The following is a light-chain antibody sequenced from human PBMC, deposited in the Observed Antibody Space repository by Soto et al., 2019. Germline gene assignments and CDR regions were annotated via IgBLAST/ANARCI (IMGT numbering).Light chain of an antibody. J-gene: IGKJ1*01. CDR3: QQSFSTLGWT. V-gene: IGKV1-5*03. CDR1: QTISTW. Sequence: DIQMTQSPSTLSASVGDKVTITCRASQTISTWLAWYQQKPGKAPKVLIYKASSLESGVPSRFSGSGSGTDFTLTISSLQPEDFATYYCQQSFSTLGWTFGQGTKVDIK. CDR2: KAS.